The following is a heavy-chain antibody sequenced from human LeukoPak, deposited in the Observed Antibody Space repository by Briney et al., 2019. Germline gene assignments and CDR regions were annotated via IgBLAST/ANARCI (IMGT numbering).Heavy chain of an antibody. CDR2: ISSSRSTI. V-gene: IGHV3-48*01. Sequence: GGSLRLSCAASGFTFSTYSMNWVRQAPGKGLEWVSYISSSRSTIYYADSVKGRFTISRDNAKNSLYLQTNSLRAEDTAVYYCASAGYSSSWYASYWGQGTLVTVSS. CDR3: ASAGYSSSWYASY. J-gene: IGHJ4*02. D-gene: IGHD6-13*01. CDR1: GFTFSTYS.